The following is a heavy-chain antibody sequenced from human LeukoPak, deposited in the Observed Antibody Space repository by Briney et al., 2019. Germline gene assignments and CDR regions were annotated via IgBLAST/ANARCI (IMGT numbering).Heavy chain of an antibody. V-gene: IGHV3-53*01. CDR2: IYSGGST. D-gene: IGHD1-20*01. CDR1: GFTVSSNY. CDR3: ARDFGVTGTTG. Sequence: GGSLRLSCAASGFTVSSNYMSWVRQAPGKGLEWVSVIYSGGSTYYADSVEGRFTISRDNSKNTPYLQMNSLRAEDTAVYYCARDFGVTGTTGWGQGTLVTVSS. J-gene: IGHJ4*02.